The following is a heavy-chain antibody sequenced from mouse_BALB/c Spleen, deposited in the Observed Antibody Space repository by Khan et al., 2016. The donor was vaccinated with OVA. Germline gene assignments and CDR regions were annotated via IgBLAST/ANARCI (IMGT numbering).Heavy chain of an antibody. J-gene: IGHJ1*01. V-gene: IGHV5-6-4*01. D-gene: IGHD1-1*02. CDR3: TRDGSYAHVYFDV. CDR1: GFSFTSYT. Sequence: EVELVESGGGLVRPGGSLKLSCAASGFSFTSYTMSWVRQTPETRLEWVATISSGSTYTYYPDSVKGSFTNSRHTAKNTLYLQMSSLKSEDTAMYYCTRDGSYAHVYFDVWGAGTTVTVSS. CDR2: ISSGSTYT.